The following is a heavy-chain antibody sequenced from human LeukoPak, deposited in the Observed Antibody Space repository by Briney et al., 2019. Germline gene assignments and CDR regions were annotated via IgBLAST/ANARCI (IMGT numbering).Heavy chain of an antibody. J-gene: IGHJ6*03. CDR1: GFTFSSYD. CDR3: AKEGYSSGWYYYYYMDV. CDR2: IWYDGSNK. Sequence: GGSLRLSCAASGFTFSSYDMHWVRQAPGKGLEWVAVIWYDGSNKYYADSVKGRFTISRDNSKNTLYLQMNSLRAEDTAVYYCAKEGYSSGWYYYYYMDVWGKGTTVTVSS. D-gene: IGHD6-19*01. V-gene: IGHV3-33*06.